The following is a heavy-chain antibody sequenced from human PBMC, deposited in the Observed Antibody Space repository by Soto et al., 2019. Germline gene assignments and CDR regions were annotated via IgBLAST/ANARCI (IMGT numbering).Heavy chain of an antibody. D-gene: IGHD2-8*01. V-gene: IGHV4-59*01. J-gene: IGHJ5*02. CDR3: AREGGYCTNGVCYKENWFDP. CDR1: GGSISSYY. CDR2: TYYSGST. Sequence: SETLSLTCTVSGGSISSYYWSWIRQPPGKGLEWIGYTYYSGSTNYNPSLKSRVTISVDTSKNQFSLKLSSVTAADTAVYYCAREGGYCTNGVCYKENWFDPWGQGTLVTVSS.